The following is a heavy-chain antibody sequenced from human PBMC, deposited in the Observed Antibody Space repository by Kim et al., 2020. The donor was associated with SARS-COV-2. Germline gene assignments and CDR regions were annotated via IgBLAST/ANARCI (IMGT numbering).Heavy chain of an antibody. V-gene: IGHV4-59*08. Sequence: KSRVTISVDTSKNQFSLKLSSVTAADTAVYYCARHGGSGYLGYYYYGMDVWGQGTTVTVSS. D-gene: IGHD3-22*01. CDR3: ARHGGSGYLGYYYYGMDV. J-gene: IGHJ6*02.